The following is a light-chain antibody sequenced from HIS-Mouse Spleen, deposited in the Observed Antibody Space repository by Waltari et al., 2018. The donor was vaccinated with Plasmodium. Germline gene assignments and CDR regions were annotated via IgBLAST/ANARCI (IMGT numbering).Light chain of an antibody. CDR1: SSEVGGSNS. V-gene: IGLV2-23*01. CDR3: CSYAGSRV. J-gene: IGLJ2*01. Sequence: QSALTQPASVSGSPGQWITIYCTGTSSEVGGSNSVSWYQQHPGKAPKLMIYEGSKRPSGVSNRFSGSKSGNTASLTISGLQAEDEADYYCCSYAGSRVFGGGTKLTVL. CDR2: EGS.